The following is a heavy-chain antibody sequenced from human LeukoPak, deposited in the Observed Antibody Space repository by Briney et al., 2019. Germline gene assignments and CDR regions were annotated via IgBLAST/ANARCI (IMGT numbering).Heavy chain of an antibody. J-gene: IGHJ6*02. CDR2: ISSSSSYI. Sequence: GGSLRLSCAASGFTFSSYSMNWVRQAPGKGLEWVSSISSSSSYIYYAGSVKGRFTISRDNAKNSLYLQMNSLRAEDTAVYYCARPIAVAGNAYYYGMDVWGQGTTVTVSS. V-gene: IGHV3-21*01. CDR3: ARPIAVAGNAYYYGMDV. CDR1: GFTFSSYS. D-gene: IGHD6-19*01.